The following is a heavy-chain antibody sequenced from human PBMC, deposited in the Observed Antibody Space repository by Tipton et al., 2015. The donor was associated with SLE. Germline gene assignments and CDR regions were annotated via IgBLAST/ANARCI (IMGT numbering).Heavy chain of an antibody. V-gene: IGHV4-59*01. Sequence: TLSLTCTVSGGSISSYYWSWIRQPPGKGLEWIGYIYYSGSTNYNPSLKSRVTISVDTSKNQFSLKLSSVTAADTAVYYCARDRNDLDAFDIWGQGTMVTVSS. CDR2: IYYSGST. CDR1: GGSISSYY. CDR3: ARDRNDLDAFDI. J-gene: IGHJ3*02.